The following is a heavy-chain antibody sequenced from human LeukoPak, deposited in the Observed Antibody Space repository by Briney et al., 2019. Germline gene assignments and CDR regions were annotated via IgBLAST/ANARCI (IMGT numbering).Heavy chain of an antibody. Sequence: ASVKVSCKASGYTFTSYDINWVRQATGQGLEWMGWMNPNSGNTGYAQKLQGRVTMTRDTSISTAYMELRSLRSEDEAVYYCARGAYVDTAMATDYWGQGTLVTVSS. J-gene: IGHJ4*02. V-gene: IGHV1-8*01. D-gene: IGHD5-18*01. CDR1: GYTFTSYD. CDR2: MNPNSGNT. CDR3: ARGAYVDTAMATDY.